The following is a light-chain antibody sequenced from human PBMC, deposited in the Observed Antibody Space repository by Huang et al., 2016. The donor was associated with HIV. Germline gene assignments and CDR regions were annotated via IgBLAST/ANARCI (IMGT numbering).Light chain of an antibody. CDR3: MQGTHWPPLT. V-gene: IGKV2-30*01. J-gene: IGKJ3*01. CDR1: KSLVYRDGTTE. Sequence: DVVMTQSPLSLPVILGQPASISCRSSKSLVYRDGTTELNWVQQRPGQSPRRLFYRVPKRDPVDPDRFSGSGSGTDFTLKISRVGAEDVGVYYCMQGTHWPPLTFGPGTKVDIK. CDR2: RVP.